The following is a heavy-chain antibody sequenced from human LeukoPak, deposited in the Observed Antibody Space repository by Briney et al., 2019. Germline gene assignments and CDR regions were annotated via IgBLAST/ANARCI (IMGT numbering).Heavy chain of an antibody. Sequence: SVKVSCKTSGDTFSRYAISWVRQAPGQGLEWMGGIIPVFGTTNYAQKFQGRVTITADESTSTAYMELRSLRSDDTAVYYCARDPAYGSGSFQDYWGQGTLVTVSS. CDR1: GDTFSRYA. D-gene: IGHD3-10*01. J-gene: IGHJ4*02. CDR2: IIPVFGTT. V-gene: IGHV1-69*01. CDR3: ARDPAYGSGSFQDY.